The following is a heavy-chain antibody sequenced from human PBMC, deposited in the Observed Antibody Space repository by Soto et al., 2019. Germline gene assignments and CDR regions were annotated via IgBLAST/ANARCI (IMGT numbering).Heavy chain of an antibody. V-gene: IGHV4-34*01. Sequence: PSETLSLTCAVYGGSFSGYYWRWIRQPPGKGLERIREINHRGSTNYNPSHKSRVTISVDTSKNQFSMKLSTVTAADTAVYYCARDRAHRQGTQKFGEFLYYYGMDVWGQGTTVS. J-gene: IGHJ6*02. CDR2: INHRGST. CDR1: GGSFSGYY. D-gene: IGHD3-10*01. CDR3: ARDRAHRQGTQKFGEFLYYYGMDV.